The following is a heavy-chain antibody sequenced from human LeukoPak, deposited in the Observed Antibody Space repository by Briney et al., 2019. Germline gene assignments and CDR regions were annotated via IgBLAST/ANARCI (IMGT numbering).Heavy chain of an antibody. D-gene: IGHD3-3*01. V-gene: IGHV3-7*01. CDR2: IKQDGSEK. CDR3: ASKEGFWSGLYMDV. CDR1: GFTFSSYW. Sequence: PGGSLRLSCAASGFTFSSYWMSWVRQAPGKGLEWVANIKQDGSEKYYVDSVKGRFTISRDNAKNSLYLQMNSLRAKDTAVYYCASKEGFWSGLYMDVWGEGTTVTVSS. J-gene: IGHJ6*03.